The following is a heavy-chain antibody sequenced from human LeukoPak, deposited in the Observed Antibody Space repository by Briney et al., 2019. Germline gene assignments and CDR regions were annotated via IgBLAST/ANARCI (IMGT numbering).Heavy chain of an antibody. D-gene: IGHD2-15*01. CDR3: AREKEVVVAYFDY. J-gene: IGHJ4*02. CDR1: GFTFSSYS. Sequence: GGSLRLSCAASGFTFSSYSMNWVRQAPGKGLEWVSYISSSSSTIYYADSVKGRFTISRDNAKNSLYLQMNSLRAEDTAVYYCAREKEVVVAYFDYWGQGTLVTVSS. CDR2: ISSSSSTI. V-gene: IGHV3-48*04.